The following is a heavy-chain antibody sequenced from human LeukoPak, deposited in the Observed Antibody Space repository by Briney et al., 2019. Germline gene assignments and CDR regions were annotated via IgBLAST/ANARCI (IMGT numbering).Heavy chain of an antibody. J-gene: IGHJ4*02. CDR1: GGSFSGHY. CDR3: ARDGRKQLAFDY. D-gene: IGHD6-6*01. V-gene: IGHV4-34*01. CDR2: INHSENT. Sequence: SETLSLTCAVYGGSFSGHYWSWIRQPPGKGLEWIGEINHSENTNYNPSLKSRVTLSVDTSKNQFSLKLSSVTAADTAVYYCARDGRKQLAFDYWGQGTLVTVSS.